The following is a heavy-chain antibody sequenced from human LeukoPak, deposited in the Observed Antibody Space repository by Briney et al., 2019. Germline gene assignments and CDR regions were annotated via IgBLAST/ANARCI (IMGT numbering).Heavy chain of an antibody. Sequence: GRSLRLSCAASGFAFSSFGMHWVRQAPGKGLEWLAVIWYDGSNKYYADSVKGQFTISRDNSKNTLYLQVNSLRAEDTAVYYCARATVTRWFDLWGQGTLVTVSS. V-gene: IGHV3-33*01. CDR1: GFAFSSFG. CDR3: ARATVTRWFDL. D-gene: IGHD4-17*01. J-gene: IGHJ5*02. CDR2: IWYDGSNK.